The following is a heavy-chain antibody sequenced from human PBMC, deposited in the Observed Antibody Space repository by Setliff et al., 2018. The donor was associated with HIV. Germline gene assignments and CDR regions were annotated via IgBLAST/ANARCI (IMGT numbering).Heavy chain of an antibody. CDR1: GFIFSSYA. Sequence: PGGSLRLSCAASGFIFSSYAMHWVRQAPGKGLEWVANIKQDGSVKNYVDSVRGRFTISRDNAENSLFLQMTGLRPEDTAMYYCARDRWFSNNWYSDYWGQGTLVTVSS. J-gene: IGHJ4*02. CDR3: ARDRWFSNNWYSDY. CDR2: IKQDGSVK. V-gene: IGHV3-7*03. D-gene: IGHD6-13*01.